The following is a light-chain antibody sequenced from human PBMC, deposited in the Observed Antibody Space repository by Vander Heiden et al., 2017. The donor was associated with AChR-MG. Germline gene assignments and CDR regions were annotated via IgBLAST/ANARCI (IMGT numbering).Light chain of an antibody. CDR3: NSRDSSGPVV. CDR1: SLRSYY. J-gene: IGLJ2*01. V-gene: IGLV3-19*01. CDR2: GKN. Sequence: SSELTQDPAASVALGQTVRITCQGDSLRSYYASWYQQKPGQAPVLVIYGKNNRPSGIPDRFSGSSSGNTASLTITGAQAEDEADYYCNSRDSSGPVVFGGGTKLTVL.